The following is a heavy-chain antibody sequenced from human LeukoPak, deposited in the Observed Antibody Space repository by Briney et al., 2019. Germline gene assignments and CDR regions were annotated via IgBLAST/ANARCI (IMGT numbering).Heavy chain of an antibody. D-gene: IGHD2-2*01. CDR1: GGSISSYY. CDR3: ARDKVVYCSSTSCRYYFNY. J-gene: IGHJ4*02. V-gene: IGHV4-59*12. CDR2: IYYSGST. Sequence: SETLSLTCTVSGGSISSYYWSWIRQPPGKGLEWIGYIYYSGSTSYNPSLKSRVTISVDTSKNQFSLKLSSVTAADTAVYYCARDKVVYCSSTSCRYYFNYWGQGTLVTVSS.